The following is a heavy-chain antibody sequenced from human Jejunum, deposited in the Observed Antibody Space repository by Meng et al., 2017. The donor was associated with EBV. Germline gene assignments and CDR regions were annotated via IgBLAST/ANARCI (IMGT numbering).Heavy chain of an antibody. V-gene: IGHV1-24*01. Sequence: QGQLVPSGDEVKKPGASVKVSCKVSAHTLTELSMHWVRQAPGKGLEWMGGFDFEDGETIYAQKFQGRVTMTEDTSTDTAYMELSSLRSEDTAVYYCARYFDGWNGDRFDPWGQGTLVTVSS. CDR3: ARYFDGWNGDRFDP. J-gene: IGHJ5*02. CDR2: FDFEDGET. CDR1: AHTLTELS. D-gene: IGHD3-9*01.